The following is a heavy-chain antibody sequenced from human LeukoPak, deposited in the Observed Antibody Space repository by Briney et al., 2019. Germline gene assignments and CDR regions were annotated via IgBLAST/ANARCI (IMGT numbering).Heavy chain of an antibody. D-gene: IGHD2-21*02. CDR2: IIPILGIA. CDR3: GRDKPAYCGGDCDSIAFDI. J-gene: IGHJ3*02. CDR1: GGTFSSYA. Sequence: ASVKVSCKASGGTFSSYAISWVRQAPVQGLEWMGRIIPILGIANYAQKIQGRVTISADKSTSTAYMELSSLRSEDTAVYYCGRDKPAYCGGDCDSIAFDIWGQGTMVTVSS. V-gene: IGHV1-69*04.